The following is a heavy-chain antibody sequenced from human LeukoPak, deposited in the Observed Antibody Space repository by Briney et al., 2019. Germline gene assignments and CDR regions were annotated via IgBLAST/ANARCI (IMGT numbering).Heavy chain of an antibody. CDR2: IIPIFGTA. CDR3: ARVRSVTLSGSYYGDDFDY. CDR1: GGTFSSYA. Sequence: SVKVSCKASGGTFSSYAISWVRQAPGQGLEWMGRIIPIFGTANYAQKLQGRVTMTTDTSTSTAYMELRSLRSDDTAVYYCARVRSVTLSGSYYGDDFDYWGQGTLVTVSS. J-gene: IGHJ4*02. V-gene: IGHV1-69*05. D-gene: IGHD1-26*01.